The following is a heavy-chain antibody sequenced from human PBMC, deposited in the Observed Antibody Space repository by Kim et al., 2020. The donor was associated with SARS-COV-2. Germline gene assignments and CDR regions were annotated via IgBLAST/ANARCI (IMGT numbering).Heavy chain of an antibody. J-gene: IGHJ4*02. Sequence: GGSLRLSCAASGFTFSSYAMSWVRQAPGKGPEWVSLVSGSGGSTYHADSVKGRFTISRDNSKKTLYLQMNSLRAEDTAVYYCAKGESNQSSYFDYWGQGTLVTVSS. V-gene: IGHV3-23*01. CDR2: VSGSGGST. D-gene: IGHD3-16*02. CDR3: AKGESNQSSYFDY. CDR1: GFTFSSYA.